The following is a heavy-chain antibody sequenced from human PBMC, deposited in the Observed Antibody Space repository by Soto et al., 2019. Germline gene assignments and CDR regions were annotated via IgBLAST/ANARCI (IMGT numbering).Heavy chain of an antibody. D-gene: IGHD3-16*02. CDR1: GGSISSSSYY. V-gene: IGHV4-39*01. CDR2: IYYNGST. CDR3: AGRTPLLVYHYVWGSYRYLNYFDY. J-gene: IGHJ4*02. Sequence: PSEALSLTCTVSGGSISSSSYYWGWIRQPPGNGLEWIGSIYYNGSTYYNPYLKSRVTISVDTSNNQFSLKLSSVTAAHPAVYYCAGRTPLLVYHYVWGSYRYLNYFDYRGQGTLVTLSS.